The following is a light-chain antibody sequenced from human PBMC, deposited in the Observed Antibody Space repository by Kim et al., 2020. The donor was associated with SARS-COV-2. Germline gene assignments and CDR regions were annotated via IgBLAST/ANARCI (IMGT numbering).Light chain of an antibody. CDR1: QAISNS. J-gene: IGKJ4*01. CDR3: QQVNSYPLT. V-gene: IGKV1-9*01. CDR2: FAS. Sequence: IQLTQSPSSLSASVGDRVTITCRASQAISNSVAWYQQKSGKAPKLLIFFASTLQSGVPSRFSGIGSGTDFTLTISSLQPEDFATYYCQQVNSYPLTFGGGTKVDIK.